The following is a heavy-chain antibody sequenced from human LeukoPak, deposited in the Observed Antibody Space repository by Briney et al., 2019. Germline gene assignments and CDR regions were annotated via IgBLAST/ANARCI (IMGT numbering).Heavy chain of an antibody. Sequence: GGSLRLSCAASGFTFKNHGMYWVRQPPGKGLEWVAVIWFDGSNKYYAEAVQGRFTISRDNSRNILSLQMDSVRVEDTAVYYCVRWGQGAAVDYWGQGTQVTVSS. CDR3: VRWGQGAAVDY. J-gene: IGHJ4*02. D-gene: IGHD6-13*01. CDR2: IWFDGSNK. CDR1: GFTFKNHG. V-gene: IGHV3-33*01.